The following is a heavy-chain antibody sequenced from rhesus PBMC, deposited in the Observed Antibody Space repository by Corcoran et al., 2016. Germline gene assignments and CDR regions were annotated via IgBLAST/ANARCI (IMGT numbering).Heavy chain of an antibody. V-gene: IGHV4-143*01. Sequence: QVQLQESGPGLVKPSETLSLTCTVSCGSLTGYPNWNWIRPDPGKGMEWIGAVYGNRERTNYKHSRKSRVTSSKDTSKKQFSRRLTSVTAADTVVYYCARQGYTDHLGGLDSWGQGVVVTVSS. CDR1: CGSLTGYPN. CDR3: ARQGYTDHLGGLDS. D-gene: IGHD2-39*02. J-gene: IGHJ6*01. CDR2: VYGNRERT.